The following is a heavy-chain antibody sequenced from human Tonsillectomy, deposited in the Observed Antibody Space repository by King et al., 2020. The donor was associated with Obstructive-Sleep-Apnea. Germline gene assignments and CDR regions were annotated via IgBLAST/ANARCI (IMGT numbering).Heavy chain of an antibody. D-gene: IGHD3-10*01. CDR1: GGSISSGDYY. CDR3: ARGIIWFGELRWFDP. Sequence: VQLQESGPGLVKPSQTLSLTCTVSGGSISSGDYYWSWIRQPPGKGLEWIGDIYYSGSTYYNPSLKRRVTISLDTSKNQFSLKLSSVTAADTAVYYCARGIIWFGELRWFDPWGQGTLVTVSS. V-gene: IGHV4-30-4*01. CDR2: IYYSGST. J-gene: IGHJ5*02.